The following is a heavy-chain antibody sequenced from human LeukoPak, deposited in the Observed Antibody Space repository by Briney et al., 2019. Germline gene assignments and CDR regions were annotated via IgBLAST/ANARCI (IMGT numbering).Heavy chain of an antibody. Sequence: SETLSLTCTVSGGSISSSSYYWGWIRQPPGKGLEWIGSIYYSGSTYYNPSLKSRVTISVDTSKNQFSLKLSSVTAADTAVYYCARFRVGDYVWGSYRYEVGAFAIWGQGTMVTVSS. D-gene: IGHD3-16*02. J-gene: IGHJ3*02. CDR3: ARFRVGDYVWGSYRYEVGAFAI. CDR1: GGSISSSSYY. V-gene: IGHV4-39*01. CDR2: IYYSGST.